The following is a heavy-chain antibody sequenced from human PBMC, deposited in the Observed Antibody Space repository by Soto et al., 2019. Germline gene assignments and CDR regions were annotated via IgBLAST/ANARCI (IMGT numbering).Heavy chain of an antibody. CDR2: INHSGST. V-gene: IGHV4-34*01. CDR1: GGSFSGYY. Sequence: PSETLSLTCAVYGGSFSGYYWSWIRQPPGKGLEWIGEINHSGSTNYNPSLKSRVTISVDTSKNQFSLKLSSVTAADTAVYYCARSGSTSCYQDYWGQGTLVTVSS. J-gene: IGHJ4*02. CDR3: ARSGSTSCYQDY. D-gene: IGHD2-2*01.